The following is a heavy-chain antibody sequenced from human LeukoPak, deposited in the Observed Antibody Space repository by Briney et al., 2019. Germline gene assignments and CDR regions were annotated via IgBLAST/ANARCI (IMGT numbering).Heavy chain of an antibody. CDR1: GFTFSNYG. Sequence: GGSLRLSCAASGFTFSNYGMTWVRQAPGKGLEWVSGVTWNSGSIGYADSVKGRFTISRDNAKNSLYLQMNSLRAEDTALYYCAKALVRGVIITNFDYWGQGTLVTVSS. V-gene: IGHV3-9*01. J-gene: IGHJ4*02. CDR2: VTWNSGSI. D-gene: IGHD3-10*01. CDR3: AKALVRGVIITNFDY.